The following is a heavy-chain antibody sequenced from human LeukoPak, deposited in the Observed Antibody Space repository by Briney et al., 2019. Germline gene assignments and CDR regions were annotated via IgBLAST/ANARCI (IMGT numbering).Heavy chain of an antibody. CDR1: GFTFSSYV. D-gene: IGHD1-26*01. Sequence: GGSLRLSCAASGFTFSSYVMHWVRQAPGKGLEWVAIISYDGSNEYYADSVKGRFTISRDNAKNSLYLQMNSLRAEDTAVYYCARGPSGSYPWYNWFDPWGQGTLVTVSS. J-gene: IGHJ5*02. CDR3: ARGPSGSYPWYNWFDP. V-gene: IGHV3-30*04. CDR2: ISYDGSNE.